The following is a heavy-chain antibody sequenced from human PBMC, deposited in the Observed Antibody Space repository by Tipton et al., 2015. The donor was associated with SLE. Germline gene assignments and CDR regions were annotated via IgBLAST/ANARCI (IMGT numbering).Heavy chain of an antibody. D-gene: IGHD3-3*01. CDR1: GFTFSSYA. V-gene: IGHV3-30*04. CDR3: AGGVFGVVFDY. CDR2: ISYDGSNK. J-gene: IGHJ4*02. Sequence: SLRLSCAASGFTFSSYAMHWVRQAPGKGLEWVAVISYDGSNKYYADSVKGRFTISRDNSKNTLYLQMNSLRAEDTAVYYCAGGVFGVVFDYWGQGTLVTVSS.